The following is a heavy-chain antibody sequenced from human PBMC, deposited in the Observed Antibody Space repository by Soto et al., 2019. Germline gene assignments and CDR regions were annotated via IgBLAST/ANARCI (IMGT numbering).Heavy chain of an antibody. J-gene: IGHJ5*02. V-gene: IGHV4-34*01. CDR2: INHSGST. CDR3: AXAXVSGSYSGNWFDP. Sequence: SETLSLTCAVYGGSFSGYYWSWIRQPPGKGLEWIGEINHSGSTNYNPSLKSRVTISVDTSKNQLSLKLSSVTAADTAVYYCAXAXVSGSYSGNWFDPWGQGTLVTVSS. CDR1: GGSFSGYY. D-gene: IGHD3-10*01.